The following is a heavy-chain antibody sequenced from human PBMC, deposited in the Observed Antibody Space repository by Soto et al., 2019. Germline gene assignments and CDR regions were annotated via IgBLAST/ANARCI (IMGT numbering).Heavy chain of an antibody. J-gene: IGHJ4*02. CDR1: GCSISSGGYS. D-gene: IGHD5-18*01. CDR3: AAGGGLPRYY. Sequence: PSETLSLTCAVSGCSISSGGYSWSWLRKPPGKGLEWIGYIYHSGSTYYTPSLKSRVTISVDRSKNQFSLKLSSVTAADTAVYYCAAGGGLPRYYWGQGTRVTVS. CDR2: IYHSGST. V-gene: IGHV4-30-2*01.